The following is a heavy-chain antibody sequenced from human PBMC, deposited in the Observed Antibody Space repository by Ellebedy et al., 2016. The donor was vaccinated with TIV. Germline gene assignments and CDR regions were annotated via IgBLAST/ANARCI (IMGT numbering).Heavy chain of an antibody. J-gene: IGHJ4*02. V-gene: IGHV4-59*01. CDR3: ARALGSGMFDY. Sequence: MPSETLSLTCTVSDGSISRYYWSWIRQPPGTGLEWIGYIYYNGSTNYNPSLKSRVTISVDTSKNQFSLRLSSVTAADTAGYHCARALGSGMFDYWGQGTLVTVSS. CDR2: IYYNGST. D-gene: IGHD3-10*02. CDR1: DGSISRYY.